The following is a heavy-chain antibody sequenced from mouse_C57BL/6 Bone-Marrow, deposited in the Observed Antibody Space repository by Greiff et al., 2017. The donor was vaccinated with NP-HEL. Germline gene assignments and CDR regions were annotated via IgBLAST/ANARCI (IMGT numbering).Heavy chain of an antibody. D-gene: IGHD2-3*01. J-gene: IGHJ2*01. CDR1: GYTFTSYW. V-gene: IGHV1-50*01. CDR2: IDPSDSYT. Sequence: QVQLQQPGAELVKPGASVKLSCKASGYTFTSYWMQWVKQRPGQGLEWIGEIDPSDSYTNYNQKFKGKATLTVDTSSSTAYMQLSSLTSEDSAVYYCARRWLLRDYWGKGTTLTVSS. CDR3: ARRWLLRDY.